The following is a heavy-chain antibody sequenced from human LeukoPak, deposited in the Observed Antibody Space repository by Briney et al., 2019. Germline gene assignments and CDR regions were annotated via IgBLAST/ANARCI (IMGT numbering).Heavy chain of an antibody. CDR1: GGSFSGYY. CDR2: INHSGST. V-gene: IGHV4-34*01. Sequence: SETLSLTCAVYGGSFSGYYWSWIRQPPGKGLEWIGEINHSGSTNYNPSLKSRVTISVDTSKNQFSLKLSSVTAADTAVYYCAREWGPYYYDSSGPYWYFDLWGRGTLVTVSS. CDR3: AREWGPYYYDSSGPYWYFDL. D-gene: IGHD3-22*01. J-gene: IGHJ2*01.